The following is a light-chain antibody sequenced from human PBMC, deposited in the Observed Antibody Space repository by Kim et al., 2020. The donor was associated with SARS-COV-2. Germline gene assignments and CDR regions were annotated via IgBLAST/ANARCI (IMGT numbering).Light chain of an antibody. CDR3: CSYTRGSGYV. CDR1: GDDIGSFYS. V-gene: IGLV2-14*03. CDR2: DVS. J-gene: IGLJ1*01. Sequence: SSTGTGDDIGSFYSVSWYQHHPGKTPQLIIYDVSKWPSGISTRFSGTKSGNTASLIISGLQPEDEADYYCCSYTRGSGYVFGTGTKVTVL.